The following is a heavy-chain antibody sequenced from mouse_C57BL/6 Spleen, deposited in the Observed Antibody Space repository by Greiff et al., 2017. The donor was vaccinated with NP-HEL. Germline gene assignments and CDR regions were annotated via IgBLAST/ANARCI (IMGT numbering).Heavy chain of an antibody. CDR3: AREQEDYFDY. CDR2: ISSGGSYT. CDR1: GFTFSSYG. J-gene: IGHJ2*01. V-gene: IGHV5-6*01. Sequence: EVQLVESGGDLVKPGGSLKLSCAASGFTFSSYGMSWVRQTPDKRLEWVATISSGGSYTYYPDSVKGRFTISRDNAKNTLYLQMSSLKSEDTAMYYCAREQEDYFDYWGQGTTLTVSS.